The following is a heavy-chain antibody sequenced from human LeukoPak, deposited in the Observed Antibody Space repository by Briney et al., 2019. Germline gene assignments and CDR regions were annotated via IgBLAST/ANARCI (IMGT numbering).Heavy chain of an antibody. J-gene: IGHJ3*02. CDR1: GCTFSSNY. V-gene: IGHV3-53*01. Sequence: GGSLRLSCAAYGCTFSSNYMGWVRQAPGKGLEWVAVIYSGGFTSYADSVKGRFTISRDRSKNTLYLQLNSLTAEDTAVYYCYGIRLGDGFRIWGKRKMVIVPS. D-gene: IGHD3-16*01. CDR3: YGIRLGDGFRI. CDR2: IYSGGFT.